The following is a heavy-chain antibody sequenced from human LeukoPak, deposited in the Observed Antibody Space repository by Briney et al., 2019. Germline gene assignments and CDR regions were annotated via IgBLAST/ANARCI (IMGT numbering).Heavy chain of an antibody. D-gene: IGHD1-14*01. Sequence: GGSLRLSCAASGFTVITNDMTWVRQAPGKGLEWVSVLYSDGNTKYADSVQGRFTISRDNSKNPLYLEMNSLSPDDTAVYYCARGVEPLAANTLAYWGQGTLVAVSS. CDR2: LYSDGNT. CDR3: ARGVEPLAANTLAY. CDR1: GFTVITND. V-gene: IGHV3-53*01. J-gene: IGHJ4*02.